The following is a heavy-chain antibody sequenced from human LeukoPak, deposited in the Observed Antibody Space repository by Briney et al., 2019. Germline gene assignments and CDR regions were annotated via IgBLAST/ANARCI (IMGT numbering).Heavy chain of an antibody. CDR2: FDPEDVET. J-gene: IGHJ4*02. V-gene: IGHV1-24*01. CDR1: GHTLTELS. D-gene: IGHD1-7*01. CDR3: ATAYNWNYGSSEFDY. Sequence: ASVKVSCKVSGHTLTELSMHWVRQAPGNGLEWMGGFDPEDVETIYAQKFQGRVTMTEDTSTDTAYMELSSLRSEDTAVYYCATAYNWNYGSSEFDYWGQGSLVTVSS.